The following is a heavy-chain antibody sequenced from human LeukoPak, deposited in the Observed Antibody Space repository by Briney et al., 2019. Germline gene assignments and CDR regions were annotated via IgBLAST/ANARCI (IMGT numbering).Heavy chain of an antibody. V-gene: IGHV3-30*18. J-gene: IGHJ4*02. D-gene: IGHD5-12*01. Sequence: GGSLRLSCAASGFTFSSYGMHWDRQAPGKGLEWVAVISYDGSNKYYADSVKGRFTISRDNSKNTLYLQMNSLRAEDTAVYYCAKDLADIVATITGYFDYWGQGTLVTVSS. CDR1: GFTFSSYG. CDR2: ISYDGSNK. CDR3: AKDLADIVATITGYFDY.